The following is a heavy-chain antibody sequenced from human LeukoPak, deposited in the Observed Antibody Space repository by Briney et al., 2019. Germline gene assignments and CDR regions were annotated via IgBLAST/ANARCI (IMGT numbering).Heavy chain of an antibody. Sequence: PSETLSLTCNVSGDSISSHYWSWIRQSPGEGLEWIGYIYDTGIYKTETTNYNRSLPSRVTITMDMSKNQFSLNLASVTAADTAVYYCARVRVVGGTRSSWFDPWGQGTLFTVSS. CDR2: IYDTGIYKTETT. CDR3: ARVRVVGGTRSSWFDP. J-gene: IGHJ5*02. V-gene: IGHV4-59*11. D-gene: IGHD6-19*01. CDR1: GDSISSHY.